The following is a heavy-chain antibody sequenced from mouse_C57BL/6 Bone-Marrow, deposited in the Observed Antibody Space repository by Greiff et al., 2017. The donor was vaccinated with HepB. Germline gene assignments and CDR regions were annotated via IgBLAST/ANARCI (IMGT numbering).Heavy chain of an antibody. V-gene: IGHV1-50*01. Sequence: QVQLQQSGAELVKPGASVKLSCKASGYTFTSYWMQWVKQRPGQGLEWIGEIDPSDSYTNYNQKFKGKATLTVDTSSSTAYMQLSSLTSEDSAVYYCARRVVDYYAMDYWGQGTSVTVSS. CDR2: IDPSDSYT. CDR3: ARRVVDYYAMDY. J-gene: IGHJ4*01. D-gene: IGHD1-1*01. CDR1: GYTFTSYW.